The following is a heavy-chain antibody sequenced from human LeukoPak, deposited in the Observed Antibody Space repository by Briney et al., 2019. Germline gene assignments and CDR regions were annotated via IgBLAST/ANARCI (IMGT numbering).Heavy chain of an antibody. CDR1: GYTFTSYY. D-gene: IGHD3-22*01. V-gene: IGHV1-2*02. J-gene: IGHJ4*02. Sequence: ASVKVSCKASGYTFTSYYIHWLRQAPGQGFEWMGWSDPKSGATKYEHFQGRVTMTRDTSISTAYMELNRLTSDDTAVYYCARANSYDDNGYSPELRYWGQGTLVIVSS. CDR2: SDPKSGAT. CDR3: ARANSYDDNGYSPELRY.